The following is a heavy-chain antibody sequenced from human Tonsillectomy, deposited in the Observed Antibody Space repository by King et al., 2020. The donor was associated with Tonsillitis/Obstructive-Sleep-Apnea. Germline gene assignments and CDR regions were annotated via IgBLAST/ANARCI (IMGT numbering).Heavy chain of an antibody. V-gene: IGHV3-21*01. CDR2: ISSSSSYI. CDR1: GFSFSSYS. J-gene: IGHJ4*02. Sequence: EVQLQESGGGLVKPGGSLRLSCATSGFSFSSYSMNWVRQAPGKGPVWVSSISSSSSYIYYADSVKGRFTISRDNAKNSLYLQMNGLRAEDTAVYYCARDPHGSGFDYWGQGTLVTVSS. CDR3: ARDPHGSGFDY. D-gene: IGHD3-10*01.